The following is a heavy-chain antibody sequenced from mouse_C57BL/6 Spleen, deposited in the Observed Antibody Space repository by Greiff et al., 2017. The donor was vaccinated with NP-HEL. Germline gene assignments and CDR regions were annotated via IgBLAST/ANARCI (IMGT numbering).Heavy chain of an antibody. CDR2: ISSGGSYT. CDR1: GFTFSSYG. Sequence: EVKLVESGGDLVKPGGSLKLSCAASGFTFSSYGMSWVRQTPDKRLEWVATISSGGSYTYYPDSVKGRFTISRDNAKNTLYLQMSSLKSEDTAMYYCARQKVPYFDYWGQGTTLTVSS. CDR3: ARQKVPYFDY. V-gene: IGHV5-6*02. J-gene: IGHJ2*01.